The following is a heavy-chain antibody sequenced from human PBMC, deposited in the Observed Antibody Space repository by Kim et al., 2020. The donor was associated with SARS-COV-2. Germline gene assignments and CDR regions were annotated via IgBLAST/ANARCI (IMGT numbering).Heavy chain of an antibody. V-gene: IGHV3-21*06. CDR1: GFTISSYN. D-gene: IGHD3-10*01. CDR2: ITTMSTYI. CDR3: SRDAGLQTAYYGSGSLDV. Sequence: GGSLRLSCAASGFTISSYNMNWVRQAPGQGLEWVSFITTMSTYIYYADSVKSRFTISRDNAKNSLYLQMHSLRAEDTAVYYCSRDAGLQTAYYGSGSLDVSGQETTVTVSS. J-gene: IGHJ6*01.